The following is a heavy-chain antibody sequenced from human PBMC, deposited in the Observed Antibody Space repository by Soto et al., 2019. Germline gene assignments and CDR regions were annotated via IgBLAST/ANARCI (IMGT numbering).Heavy chain of an antibody. CDR3: ARSTYTSGTYHGMDV. CDR1: GGSISSSSYY. D-gene: IGHD3-10*01. CDR2: IYYSGNT. J-gene: IGHJ6*02. Sequence: PSETLSLTCTVSGGSISSSSYYWGWIRQPPGKGLEWIGSIYYSGNTYYSSSLKSRVTISVDTSKNQFSLKLSSVTAADTAVYYCARSTYTSGTYHGMDVWGQGTTVTVSS. V-gene: IGHV4-39*01.